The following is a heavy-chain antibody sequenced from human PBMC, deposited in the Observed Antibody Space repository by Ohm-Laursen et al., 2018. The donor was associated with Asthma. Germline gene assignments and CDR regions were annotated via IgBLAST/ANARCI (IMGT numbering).Heavy chain of an antibody. CDR3: ARKAGSCITSTCYSMDY. J-gene: IGHJ4*02. V-gene: IGHV1-69*01. Sequence: SSVKVSCKPSGGTFTNYVIGWVRQAPGQGLEWMGGINSVYGTTTYAQRFQGRVTISADESTSTVYMELSSLRSEDTAVYYCARKAGSCITSTCYSMDYWGQGTQVTVSS. CDR1: GGTFTNYV. D-gene: IGHD2-15*01. CDR2: INSVYGTT.